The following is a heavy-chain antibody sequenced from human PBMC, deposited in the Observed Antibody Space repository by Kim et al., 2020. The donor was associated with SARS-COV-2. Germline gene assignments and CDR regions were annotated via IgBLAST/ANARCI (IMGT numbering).Heavy chain of an antibody. Sequence: RFTISRDNSKNTLYLQMNSLRAEDTAVYYCARDLGRADRYNAYYYHGMDVWGQGTTVTVSS. CDR3: ARDLGRADRYNAYYYHGMDV. J-gene: IGHJ6*02. V-gene: IGHV3-30*01. D-gene: IGHD1-1*01.